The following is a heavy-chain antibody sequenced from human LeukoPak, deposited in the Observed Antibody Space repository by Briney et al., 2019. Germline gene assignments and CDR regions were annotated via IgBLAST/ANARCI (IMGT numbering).Heavy chain of an antibody. CDR1: GGSISSSSYY. CDR3: ARLPSVLLWFGEIDY. Sequence: PSETLSLTCTVSGGSISSSSYYWGWIRQPPGKGLEWIGSIYYSGSTYYNPSLKSRVTISVDTSKNQFSLKLSSVTAADTAVYYCARLPSVLLWFGEIDYWGQGTLVTVSS. D-gene: IGHD3-10*01. J-gene: IGHJ4*02. CDR2: IYYSGST. V-gene: IGHV4-39*01.